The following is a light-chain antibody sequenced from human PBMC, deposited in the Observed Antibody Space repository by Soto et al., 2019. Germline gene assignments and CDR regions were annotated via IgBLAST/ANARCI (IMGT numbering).Light chain of an antibody. CDR2: DVS. CDR3: SSYTSSSTLVV. Sequence: QSALTQPASVSGSPGQSITISCTGTSSDVGGYNYVSWYQPHPGKAPKLMIYDVSNRPSGVSNRFSGSKSGNTASLTISGLQAEDEADYYCSSYTSSSTLVVLGGGTKLTVL. CDR1: SSDVGGYNY. V-gene: IGLV2-14*01. J-gene: IGLJ2*01.